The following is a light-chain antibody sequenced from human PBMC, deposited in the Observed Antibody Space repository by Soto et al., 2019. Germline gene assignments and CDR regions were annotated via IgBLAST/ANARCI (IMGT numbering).Light chain of an antibody. J-gene: IGKJ1*01. CDR3: QHYLNTPQN. V-gene: IGKV4-1*01. Sequence: DIAVTQSPDSLAVSLGERATINCKSSQSILYSPNNKNYLAWYQQKPGQPPKLLIYWASTRESGVPDRFSGSGSGTDFTLTISSLQAEDVAVYYCQHYLNTPQNFGQGTKVEIK. CDR2: WAS. CDR1: QSILYSPNNKNY.